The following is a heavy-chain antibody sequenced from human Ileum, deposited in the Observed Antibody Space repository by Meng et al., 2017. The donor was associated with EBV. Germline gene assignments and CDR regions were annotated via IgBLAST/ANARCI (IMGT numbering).Heavy chain of an antibody. CDR3: ARDPTGGEDHQRV. V-gene: IGHV4-4*02. Sequence: QGLPQESGPRLVKPAGTLSLTCAVSGGPISSSNWWSWVRHPPGKGLEWIGKIYHSGITIYNPSLKSRVTMSVDNSKNQFSLKLNSMTAADTAVYYCARDPTGGEDHQRVWGQGTLVTVSS. CDR2: IYHSGIT. J-gene: IGHJ4*02. CDR1: GGPISSSNW. D-gene: IGHD1-14*01.